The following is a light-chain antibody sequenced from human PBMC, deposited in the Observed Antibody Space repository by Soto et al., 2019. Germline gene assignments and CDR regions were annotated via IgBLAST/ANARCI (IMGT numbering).Light chain of an antibody. J-gene: IGLJ1*01. CDR1: SSNIGAGYD. CDR3: QSYDSSLSGYV. CDR2: GNS. V-gene: IGLV1-40*01. Sequence: LTQPPSVSGAPGQRVTISCTGSSSNIGAGYDVHWYQQLPGTAPKLLIYGNSNRPSGVPDRFSGSKSGTSASLAITGLQAEDEADYYCQSYDSSLSGYVFGTGTKVTV.